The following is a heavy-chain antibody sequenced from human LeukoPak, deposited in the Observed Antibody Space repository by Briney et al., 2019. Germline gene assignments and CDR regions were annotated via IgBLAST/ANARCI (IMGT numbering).Heavy chain of an antibody. CDR2: IYSGGST. D-gene: IGHD5-18*01. CDR3: AARGYSYGPRDY. Sequence: PGGSLRLFCAASGFTVSSNYMSWVRQAPGKGLEWVSVIYSGGSTYYADSVKGRFTISRDNSKNTLYLQMDSLRAEDTAVYYCAARGYSYGPRDYWGQGTLVTVSS. CDR1: GFTVSSNY. V-gene: IGHV3-53*01. J-gene: IGHJ4*02.